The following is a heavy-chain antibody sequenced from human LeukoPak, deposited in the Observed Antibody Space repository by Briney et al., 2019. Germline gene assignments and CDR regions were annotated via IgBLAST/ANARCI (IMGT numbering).Heavy chain of an antibody. CDR3: ARDGYSSGWYTTAFDY. CDR2: IYYSGST. CDR1: GGSISSSSYY. Sequence: PSETLSLTCTVSGGSISSSSYYWGWIRQPPGKGPEWIGSIYYSGSTNYNPSLKSRVTMSVDTSKNQFSLKLSSVTAADTAVYYCARDGYSSGWYTTAFDYWGQGTLVTVSS. V-gene: IGHV4-39*07. J-gene: IGHJ4*02. D-gene: IGHD6-19*01.